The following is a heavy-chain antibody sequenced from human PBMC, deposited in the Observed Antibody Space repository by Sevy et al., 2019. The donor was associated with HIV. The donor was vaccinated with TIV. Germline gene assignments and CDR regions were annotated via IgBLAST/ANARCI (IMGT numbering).Heavy chain of an antibody. D-gene: IGHD3-22*01. CDR2: ISSSGSSI. J-gene: IGHJ5*02. CDR3: ARNGGAYDTGFDP. CDR1: GFTFSSYD. Sequence: GGSLRLSCAGSGFTFSSYDMNWVRQAPGNGLEWISKISSSGSSIYYADSVKGRFTIARDNAKNSLNLQMNSLRAEDTALYYCARNGGAYDTGFDPLGQGTLVTVSS. V-gene: IGHV3-48*03.